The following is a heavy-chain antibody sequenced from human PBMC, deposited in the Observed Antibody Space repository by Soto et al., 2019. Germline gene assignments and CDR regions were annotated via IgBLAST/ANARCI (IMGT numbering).Heavy chain of an antibody. CDR2: INPNSGGT. CDR3: ARDCYGDYCYYYYYYGMDV. CDR1: GYTFTGYY. D-gene: IGHD4-17*01. Sequence: VASVKVSCKASGYTFTGYYMHWVRQAPGQGLEWMGWINPNSGGTNYAQKFQGWVTMTRDTSISTAYMELSRLRSDDTAVYYCARDCYGDYCYYYYYYGMDVWGQGTTVTVSS. V-gene: IGHV1-2*04. J-gene: IGHJ6*02.